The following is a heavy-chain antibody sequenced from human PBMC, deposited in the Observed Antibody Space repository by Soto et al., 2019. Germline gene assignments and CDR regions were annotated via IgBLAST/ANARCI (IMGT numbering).Heavy chain of an antibody. D-gene: IGHD3-3*01. CDR1: GFTFSTYV. CDR2: ISSDGNNK. CDR3: AKYLRYYDFWSDSGSYYYGMDV. V-gene: IGHV3-30*18. J-gene: IGHJ6*02. Sequence: GGSLRLSCAASGFTFSTYVMHWVRQAPGKGLEWVAHISSDGNNKYYADYVKGRFTISRDNFKNSLYLQMSSLRADDTAVYYCAKYLRYYDFWSDSGSYYYGMDVGGQGTTVTVSS.